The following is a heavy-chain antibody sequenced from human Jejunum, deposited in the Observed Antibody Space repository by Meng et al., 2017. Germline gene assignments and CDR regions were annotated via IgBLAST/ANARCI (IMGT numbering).Heavy chain of an antibody. CDR2: INQDGSYR. V-gene: IGHV3-7*01. D-gene: IGHD1/OR15-1a*01. CDR1: GFTFTNHW. Sequence: GGSLRLSCAASGFTFTNHWMAWVRQAPGKGPEWVGHINQDGSYRYYVDSVKGRFTISRDNANNSLFLQMNSLRAEDTAVYHCAGDGFGWNSPDYGGQGAQVTVSS. CDR3: AGDGFGWNSPDY. J-gene: IGHJ4*02.